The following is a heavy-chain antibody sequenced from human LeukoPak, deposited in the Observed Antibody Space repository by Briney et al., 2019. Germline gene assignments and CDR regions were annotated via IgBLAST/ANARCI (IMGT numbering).Heavy chain of an antibody. Sequence: SETLSLTCAVYGGSFSGYYWSWIRQPPGKGLEWIGEINHSGSTNYNPSLKSRVTMSVDTSKHQFSLKLSSVTAADTAVYYCARSRIVGTTPFGYWGQGALVTVSS. J-gene: IGHJ4*02. CDR3: ARSRIVGTTPFGY. V-gene: IGHV4-34*01. D-gene: IGHD1-26*01. CDR1: GGSFSGYY. CDR2: INHSGST.